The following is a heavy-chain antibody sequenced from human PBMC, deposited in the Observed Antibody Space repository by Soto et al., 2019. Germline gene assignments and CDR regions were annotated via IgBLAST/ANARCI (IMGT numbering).Heavy chain of an antibody. D-gene: IGHD1-7*01. CDR1: GFSFSTYS. Sequence: PGGSLRLSCAGSGFSFSTYSMNWVRQAPGKGLERISSISSSSTYMFYSDSVKGRFTISRDNAKDSLYPQMNSLRAEDTAVYFCARADWNSYYFDFWGQGS. J-gene: IGHJ4*02. CDR2: ISSSSTYM. CDR3: ARADWNSYYFDF. V-gene: IGHV3-21*01.